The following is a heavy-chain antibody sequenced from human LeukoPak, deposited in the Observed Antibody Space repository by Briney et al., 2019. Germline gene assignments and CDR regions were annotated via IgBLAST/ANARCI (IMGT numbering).Heavy chain of an antibody. V-gene: IGHV3-48*02. D-gene: IGHD4-23*01. CDR1: EFAFSTYN. CDR2: ISTGSSTT. CDR3: ARVAAGYSVNYFDY. J-gene: IGHJ4*02. Sequence: GGPLRLSCAASEFAFSTYNMNWVRQAPGKGLEWVSYISTGSSTTYYADSVKGRFTISRDNVENSLYLQMNSLRDEDTAVYYCARVAAGYSVNYFDYWGQGTLVTVSS.